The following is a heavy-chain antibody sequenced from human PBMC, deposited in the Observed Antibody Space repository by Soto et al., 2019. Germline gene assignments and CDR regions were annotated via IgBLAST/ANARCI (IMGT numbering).Heavy chain of an antibody. CDR3: ARGSSGFYDY. D-gene: IGHD6-19*01. CDR2: FYSGDSDT. CDR1: GXSFANYC. Sequence: LKISCKGSGXSFANYCIAWVRQMPGKGLEWMGIFYSGDSDTRYSPSFQGQVVISGDKSINTAYLQWTSLKASDTAMYYCARGSSGFYDYWGQGTLVTVSS. V-gene: IGHV5-51*01. J-gene: IGHJ4*02.